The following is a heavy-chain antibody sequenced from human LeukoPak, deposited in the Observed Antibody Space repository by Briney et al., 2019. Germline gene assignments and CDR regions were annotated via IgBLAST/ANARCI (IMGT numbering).Heavy chain of an antibody. CDR1: GFPFSFFE. V-gene: IGHV3-48*03. D-gene: IGHD6-19*01. CDR3: ALLAVASDFDY. J-gene: IGHJ4*02. CDR2: IGSSGRTR. Sequence: GGSLRLSCAVSGFPFSFFEINWVRQAPGKGLEWVSNIGSSGRTRYYADSVKGRFSISRDNAKNSLYLQMNSLRVEDTGVYYCALLAVASDFDYWGQGALVTVSS.